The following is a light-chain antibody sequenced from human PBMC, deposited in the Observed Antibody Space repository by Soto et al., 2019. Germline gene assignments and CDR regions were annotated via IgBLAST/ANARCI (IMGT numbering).Light chain of an antibody. V-gene: IGKV3-15*01. CDR2: GAS. J-gene: IGKJ1*01. Sequence: EVVMTQSPGTLSVSPGERATLSCRASQSISSNLAWYQQKPGQAPRLLIYGASTRATDIPARFSGSGSVTEFTLTISSLQSEDFAVYYCQQYSNWPRTFGQGTKVDIK. CDR3: QQYSNWPRT. CDR1: QSISSN.